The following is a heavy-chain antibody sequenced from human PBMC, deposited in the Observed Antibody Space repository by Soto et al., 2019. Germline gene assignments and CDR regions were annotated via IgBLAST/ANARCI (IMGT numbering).Heavy chain of an antibody. CDR3: ARVGYSSGHDAFDI. V-gene: IGHV4-39*01. D-gene: IGHD6-25*01. CDR1: GGSISSSSYY. J-gene: IGHJ3*02. Sequence: NPSESLSITCTVSGGSISSSSYYWGWIRQPPGKGLEWIGSIYYSGSTYYNPSLKSRVTISVDTSKNQFSLKLSSVTAADTAVYYCARVGYSSGHDAFDIWGQGTMVTVSS. CDR2: IYYSGST.